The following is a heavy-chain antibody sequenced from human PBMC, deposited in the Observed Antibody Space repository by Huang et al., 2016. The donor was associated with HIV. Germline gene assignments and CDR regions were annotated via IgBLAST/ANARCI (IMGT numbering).Heavy chain of an antibody. CDR1: GYTFTNCG. Sequence: QVQLVQSGSELKKPGASVKVSCKASGYTFTNCGVDWVRQAPGQGLEWMGWSNPDTGKPRYAQGLTGRFVFSLDTSVNTAYLQISSLKAADSAIYYCVRVRRVMDTYCVADCSTLEAFDIWGQGTVVTVSA. D-gene: IGHD2-21*02. CDR3: VRVRRVMDTYCVADCSTLEAFDI. J-gene: IGHJ3*02. V-gene: IGHV7-4-1*02. CDR2: SNPDTGKP.